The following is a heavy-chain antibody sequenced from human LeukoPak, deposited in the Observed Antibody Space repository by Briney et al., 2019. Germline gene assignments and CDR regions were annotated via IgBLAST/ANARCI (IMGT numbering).Heavy chain of an antibody. J-gene: IGHJ5*02. V-gene: IGHV1-8*03. CDR1: GYTFTSYD. CDR3: ARVGGFGYRRGFDP. CDR2: MNPNSGNT. Sequence: ASVKVSCKASGYTFTSYDINWVRQAIGQGLEWMGWMNPNSGNTGYAQKFQGRVTITRNTSISTAYMELSSLRSEDTAVYYCARVGGFGYRRGFDPWGQGTLVTVSS. D-gene: IGHD3-10*01.